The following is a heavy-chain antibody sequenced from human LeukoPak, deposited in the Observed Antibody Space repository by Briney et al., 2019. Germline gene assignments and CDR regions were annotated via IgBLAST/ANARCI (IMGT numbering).Heavy chain of an antibody. CDR1: GFTVSSNY. CDR3: ARDSTLDTARPFDI. J-gene: IGHJ3*02. V-gene: IGHV3-66*01. D-gene: IGHD5-18*01. Sequence: GGSLRLSCAASGFTVSSNYMGWVRQAPGKGLEWVSVIYSGGSTYYADSVKGRFTISRDNSKNTLYLQMNSLRAEDTAVYYCARDSTLDTARPFDIWGQGTMVTVSS. CDR2: IYSGGST.